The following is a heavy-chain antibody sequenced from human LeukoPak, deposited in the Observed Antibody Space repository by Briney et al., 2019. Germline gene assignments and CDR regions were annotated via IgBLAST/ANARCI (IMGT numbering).Heavy chain of an antibody. CDR2: VSGSGGST. Sequence: PGGSLRLSCAASGFTFSSYAMSWVRQAPGKGLEWVSAVSGSGGSTYYADSVKGRFTISRDNSKNTLYLQMNSLRAEDTAVYYCARDGGGYKGSYYYYYGMDVWGQGTTVTVSS. CDR3: ARDGGGYKGSYYYYYGMDV. CDR1: GFTFSSYA. D-gene: IGHD5-24*01. V-gene: IGHV3-23*01. J-gene: IGHJ6*02.